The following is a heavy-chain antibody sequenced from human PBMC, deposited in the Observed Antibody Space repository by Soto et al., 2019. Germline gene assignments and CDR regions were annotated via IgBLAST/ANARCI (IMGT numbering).Heavy chain of an antibody. Sequence: XASLSLSCAVYGGSFSGYYWSWIRQPPGKGLGWIGEINHSGSTNYNPSLKSRVTISVDTSKNQFSLKLSSVTAADTAVYYCARAPLYYYDSSGYYLGSANAFDTSGQGTMVTVS. V-gene: IGHV4-34*01. D-gene: IGHD3-22*01. CDR2: INHSGST. CDR3: ARAPLYYYDSSGYYLGSANAFDT. CDR1: GGSFSGYY. J-gene: IGHJ3*02.